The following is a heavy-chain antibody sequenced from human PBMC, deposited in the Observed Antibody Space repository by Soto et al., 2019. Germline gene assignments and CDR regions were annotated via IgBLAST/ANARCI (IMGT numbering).Heavy chain of an antibody. V-gene: IGHV3-21*01. CDR3: ARYLSLLLWRAYYYYGMDV. J-gene: IGHJ6*02. CDR2: ISTSSSYT. Sequence: EVQLVESGGGLVKPGGSLRLSCAGSGFTFSNYSMNWVRQDPGKGLEWVSSISTSSSYTYYADSVEGRFTISRDNGKNSLYLQMNSLRAEDTAVYYCARYLSLLLWRAYYYYGMDVWGQGTTVTVSS. D-gene: IGHD2-2*01. CDR1: GFTFSNYS.